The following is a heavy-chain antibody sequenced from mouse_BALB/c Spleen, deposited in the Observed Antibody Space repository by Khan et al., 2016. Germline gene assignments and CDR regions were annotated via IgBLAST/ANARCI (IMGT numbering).Heavy chain of an antibody. CDR3: TSKGIFYGTYDFDS. J-gene: IGHJ2*01. Sequence: QVQLQQAGAELVRPGASVTLSCKASGYTFSDYEMHWVKQTPVHGLQWIGSIDPETGGTAYNQKFKGQATLTAGRSSSTSYMELRSLTSEDSAVYYYTSKGIFYGTYDFDSWGQGTTLTVSS. CDR1: GYTFSDYE. CDR2: IDPETGGT. V-gene: IGHV1-15*01. D-gene: IGHD2-1*01.